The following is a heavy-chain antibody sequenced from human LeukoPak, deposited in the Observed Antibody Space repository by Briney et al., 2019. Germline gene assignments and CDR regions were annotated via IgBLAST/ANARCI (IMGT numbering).Heavy chain of an antibody. D-gene: IGHD4-11*01. J-gene: IGHJ4*02. CDR3: ARALTVTIDY. CDR1: GFTFSSYW. V-gene: IGHV3-7*01. Sequence: PGGSLRLSCAASGFTFSSYWMTWVRQAPGKGLEWVGNINEDGSAKYGVDSVKGRFTISRDNAKNSLYLQMNSLRAEDTAVYYCARALTVTIDYWGQGTLVTVSS. CDR2: INEDGSAK.